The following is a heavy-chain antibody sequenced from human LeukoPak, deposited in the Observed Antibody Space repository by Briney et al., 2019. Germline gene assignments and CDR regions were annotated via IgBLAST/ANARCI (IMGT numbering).Heavy chain of an antibody. Sequence: GGSLRLSCAASGFTFSSYWMSWVRQAPGKGLEWVANIKQDGSEKYYVDSVRGRFTISRDNAKNSLYLQMNSLRAEDTAVYYCARYCSMRCPEYYFDYWGQGTLVTVSS. V-gene: IGHV3-7*01. D-gene: IGHD2-2*01. J-gene: IGHJ4*02. CDR1: GFTFSSYW. CDR2: IKQDGSEK. CDR3: ARYCSMRCPEYYFDY.